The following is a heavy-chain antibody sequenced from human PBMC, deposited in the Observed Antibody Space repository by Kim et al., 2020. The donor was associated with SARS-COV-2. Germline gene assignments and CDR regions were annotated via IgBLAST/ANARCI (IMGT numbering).Heavy chain of an antibody. J-gene: IGHJ5*02. CDR1: GGSISSGGYY. D-gene: IGHD3-10*01. V-gene: IGHV4-31*03. Sequence: SETLSLTCTVSGGSISSGGYYWSWIRQHPGKGLEWIGYIYYSGSTYYNPSLKSRVTISVDTSKNQFSLKLSSVTAADTAVYYCAREMSTGAGVRGVIITWFDPWGQGTLVTVSS. CDR2: IYYSGST. CDR3: AREMSTGAGVRGVIITWFDP.